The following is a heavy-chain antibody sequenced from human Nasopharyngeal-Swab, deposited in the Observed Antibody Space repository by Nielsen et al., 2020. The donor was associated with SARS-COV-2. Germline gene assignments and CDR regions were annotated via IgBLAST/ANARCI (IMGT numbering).Heavy chain of an antibody. J-gene: IGHJ4*02. V-gene: IGHV3-48*04. D-gene: IGHD2-15*01. CDR1: GFTFSSYS. CDR2: ISSHGDSI. Sequence: GESLKISCAASGFTFSSYSMNWVRQAPGKGLPWASYISSHGDSIYYADSMKGRITISRDNAENSLYLQMNTLRAEDTAVYYCARDSCTGGNCYSSRFDYWGQGTLVTVSS. CDR3: ARDSCTGGNCYSSRFDY.